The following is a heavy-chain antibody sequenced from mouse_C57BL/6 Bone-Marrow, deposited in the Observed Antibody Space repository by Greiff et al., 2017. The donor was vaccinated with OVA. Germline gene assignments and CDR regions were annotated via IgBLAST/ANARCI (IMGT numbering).Heavy chain of an antibody. CDR1: GYTFTSYD. CDR2: IYPRDGST. J-gene: IGHJ3*01. V-gene: IGHV1-85*01. Sequence: VKLMESGPELVKPGASVKLSCKASGYTFTSYDINWVKQRPGQGLEWIGWIYPRDGSTKYNEKFKGKATLTVDTSSSTAYMELHSLTSEDSAVYFCAREGDDVRVWFAYWGQGTLVTVSA. CDR3: AREGDDVRVWFAY. D-gene: IGHD2-12*01.